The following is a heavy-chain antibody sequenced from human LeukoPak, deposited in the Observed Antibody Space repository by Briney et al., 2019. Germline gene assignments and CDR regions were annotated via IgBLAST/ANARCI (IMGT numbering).Heavy chain of an antibody. J-gene: IGHJ4*02. D-gene: IGHD3-22*01. CDR1: GFTFSNYG. CDR3: AKVHSSGFHSLDY. Sequence: GGSLRLSCAASGFTFSNYGMHWVRQAPGKGLEWVAFIRYDGSNKYYADSVKGRFTISRDNSKNTLYLQMNSLRGEDTAVYYCAKVHSSGFHSLDYWGQGALVTVSS. V-gene: IGHV3-30*02. CDR2: IRYDGSNK.